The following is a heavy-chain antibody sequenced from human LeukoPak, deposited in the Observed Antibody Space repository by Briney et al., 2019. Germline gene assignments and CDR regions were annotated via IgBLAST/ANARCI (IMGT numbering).Heavy chain of an antibody. V-gene: IGHV3-23*01. CDR1: GFTFSSYS. J-gene: IGHJ4*02. Sequence: PGGSLRLSCAASGFTFSSYSMTWVRQTPGKGLEWVSGISDSGDSTYYADSVKGRFTISRDNSRNTLYLEMNSLRAEDTAVYYCAKGHTVTLFDYWGQGTLVTVSS. D-gene: IGHD4-17*01. CDR2: ISDSGDST. CDR3: AKGHTVTLFDY.